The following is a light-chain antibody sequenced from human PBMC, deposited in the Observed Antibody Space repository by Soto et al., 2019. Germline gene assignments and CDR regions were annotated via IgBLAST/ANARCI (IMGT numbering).Light chain of an antibody. Sequence: QSALNQPASVSGSPGQSITISCTGTNIDVGGYNYVSWYQQHPGKAPRLIISDVSNRPSGVSNRFSGSKSGNTASLTISGLQAEDEADYYCNSYRSTSARYVFGTGTKVTVL. CDR2: DVS. J-gene: IGLJ1*01. V-gene: IGLV2-14*01. CDR3: NSYRSTSARYV. CDR1: NIDVGGYNY.